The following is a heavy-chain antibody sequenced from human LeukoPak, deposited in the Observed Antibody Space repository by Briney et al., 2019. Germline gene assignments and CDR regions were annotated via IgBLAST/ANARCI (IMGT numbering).Heavy chain of an antibody. V-gene: IGHV3-7*03. CDR2: IKEDGSEK. CDR3: ARAGTSIRGIKVY. J-gene: IGHJ4*02. CDR1: GFKFDDYW. D-gene: IGHD3-10*01. Sequence: GGSLRLSCEASGFKFDDYWMNWVRQAPGKGLEWVANIKEDGSEKYYVDSVKGRFTISRDNARNFLYLQMNSLRAEDTAVYYCARAGTSIRGIKVYWGQGTLVTVSS.